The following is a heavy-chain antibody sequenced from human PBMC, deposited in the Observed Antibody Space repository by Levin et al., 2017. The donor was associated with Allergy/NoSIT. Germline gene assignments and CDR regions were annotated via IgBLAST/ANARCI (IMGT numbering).Heavy chain of an antibody. J-gene: IGHJ4*02. V-gene: IGHV3-23*01. CDR3: AKFSDY. Sequence: PGGSLRLSCAASGLTFSSYTMSWVRQAPGKGLEWVSGISPTGGSIYYADSVKGRFTISRDNYKNTLYLQMNSLRAEDTALYYCAKFSDYWGQGTLVTVSS. CDR1: GLTFSSYT. CDR2: ISPTGGSI.